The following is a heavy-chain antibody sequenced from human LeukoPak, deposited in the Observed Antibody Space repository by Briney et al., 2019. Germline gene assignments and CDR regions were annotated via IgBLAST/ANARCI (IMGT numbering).Heavy chain of an antibody. Sequence: PGGSLRLSCAASGFTFSDYYMSWIRQPPGKGLEWIGYIYYSGSTNYNPSLKSRVTISVDTSKNQFSLKLSSVTAADTAVYYCARGREKGIAARPFYYYYYMDVWGKGTTVTVSS. CDR2: IYYSGST. D-gene: IGHD6-6*01. V-gene: IGHV4-59*01. J-gene: IGHJ6*03. CDR3: ARGREKGIAARPFYYYYYMDV. CDR1: GFTFSDYY.